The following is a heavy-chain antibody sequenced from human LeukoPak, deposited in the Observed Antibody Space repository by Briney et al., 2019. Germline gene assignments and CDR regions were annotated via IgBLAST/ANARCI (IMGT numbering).Heavy chain of an antibody. D-gene: IGHD3-22*01. Sequence: GGSLRLSCAASGFTFSSYAMSWVRQAPGKGLEWVSAISSSGSTIYYADSVKGRFTISRDNAKNSLYLQMNSLRAEDTAVYYCASHPTYYYDSSGYYYDYWGQGTLVTVSS. CDR3: ASHPTYYYDSSGYYYDY. CDR1: GFTFSSYA. V-gene: IGHV3-21*04. CDR2: ISSSGSTI. J-gene: IGHJ4*02.